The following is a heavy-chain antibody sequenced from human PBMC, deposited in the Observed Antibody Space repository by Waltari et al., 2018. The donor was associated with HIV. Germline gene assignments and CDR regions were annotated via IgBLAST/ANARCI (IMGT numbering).Heavy chain of an antibody. D-gene: IGHD1-1*01. CDR1: GGSVSSSNW. J-gene: IGHJ5*02. Sequence: QVQLQESGPGVVKPSGTLSLTCAVSGGSVSSSNWWTWVRQPPGKGLEWIGEMYHSGSTNYNPSLKSRVTISVDKSKNQFSLKVNSVTAADTAVYYCAGVASGTNWIDPWGQGTLVTVSS. CDR3: AGVASGTNWIDP. CDR2: MYHSGST. V-gene: IGHV4-4*02.